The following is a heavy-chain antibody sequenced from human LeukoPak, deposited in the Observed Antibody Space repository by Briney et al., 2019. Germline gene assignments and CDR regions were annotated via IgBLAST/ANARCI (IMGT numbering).Heavy chain of an antibody. D-gene: IGHD3-10*01. J-gene: IGHJ5*02. V-gene: IGHV4-39*07. CDR3: ARGGYYGSGNDFRFDP. CDR2: ISYSGTT. Sequence: SETLSLTCTVSGDSINNNVYYWGWIRQPPGKGLEWIAIISYSGTTYYNPSLKSRVTISVETSKNQFSLKLKSVTAADTAVYYCARGGYYGSGNDFRFDPWGQGTLVTVSS. CDR1: GDSINNNVYY.